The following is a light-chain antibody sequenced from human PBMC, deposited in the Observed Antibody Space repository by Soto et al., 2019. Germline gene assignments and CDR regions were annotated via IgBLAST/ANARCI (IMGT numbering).Light chain of an antibody. V-gene: IGKV1-6*01. CDR2: AAS. J-gene: IGKJ2*01. CDR3: LQDYDYPRT. CDR1: QGIRND. Sequence: IPMTQSPSSLSASVGDRVTITCRSSQGIRNDLGWYQQKPGKAPKLLIYAASTLESGVPSRFSGSGSGTDFTLTISSLQPEDFATYYCLQDYDYPRTFGQGTKLEIK.